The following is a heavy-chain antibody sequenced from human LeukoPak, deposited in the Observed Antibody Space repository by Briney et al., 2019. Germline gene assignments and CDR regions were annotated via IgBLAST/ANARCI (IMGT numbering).Heavy chain of an antibody. V-gene: IGHV4-34*01. CDR2: INHSGST. Sequence: PSETLSLTCTVSGDSISSYYWSWIRQPPGKGLEWIGEINHSGSTNYNPSLKSRVTISVDTSKNQFSLKLSSVTAADTAVYYCAKNIDPARWGPPRDAFDIWGQGTMVTVSS. D-gene: IGHD2/OR15-2a*01. J-gene: IGHJ3*02. CDR1: GDSISSYY. CDR3: AKNIDPARWGPPRDAFDI.